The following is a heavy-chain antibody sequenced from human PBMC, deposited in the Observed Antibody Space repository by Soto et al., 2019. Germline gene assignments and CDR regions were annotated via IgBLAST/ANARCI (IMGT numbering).Heavy chain of an antibody. CDR2: IYHSGST. J-gene: IGHJ2*01. CDR1: GGSISSGGYS. V-gene: IGHV4-30-2*01. Sequence: QLQLQESGSGLVKPSQTLSLTCAVSGGSISSGGYSWSWIRQPPGKGLEWIGYIYHSGSTYYNPSLKSXXTXSXXRSKNQFSLKLSSVTAADTAVYYCAHSSARWYFDLWGRGTLVTVSS. CDR3: AHSSARWYFDL. D-gene: IGHD6-6*01.